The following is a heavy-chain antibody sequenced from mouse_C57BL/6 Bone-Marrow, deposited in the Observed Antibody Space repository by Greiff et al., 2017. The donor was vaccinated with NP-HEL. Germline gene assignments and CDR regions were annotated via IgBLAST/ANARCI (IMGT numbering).Heavy chain of an antibody. CDR2: ILPGSGST. V-gene: IGHV1-9*01. CDR1: GYTFTGYW. D-gene: IGHD2-4*01. J-gene: IGHJ2*01. Sequence: QVQLQQSGAELMKPGASVKLSCKATGYTFTGYWIEWVKQRPGHGLEWIGEILPGSGSTNYNEKFKGKATFTADTSSNTAYMQLSSLTTEDSAIYYCARVLCRLRRSPYYFDYWGQGTTLTVSS. CDR3: ARVLCRLRRSPYYFDY.